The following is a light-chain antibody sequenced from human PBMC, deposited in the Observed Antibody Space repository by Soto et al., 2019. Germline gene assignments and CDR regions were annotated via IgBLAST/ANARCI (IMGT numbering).Light chain of an antibody. Sequence: DIQMTQSPSSVSASVGDRLTITCRASPGISSWLAWYQQKPGKATNLLIYAASSLQSGVPSRYSGGGSGTDFTLTISSLQPEGAATYYCQQANSFPLAFGGGTKVEIK. J-gene: IGKJ4*01. CDR1: PGISSW. V-gene: IGKV1-12*01. CDR2: AAS. CDR3: QQANSFPLA.